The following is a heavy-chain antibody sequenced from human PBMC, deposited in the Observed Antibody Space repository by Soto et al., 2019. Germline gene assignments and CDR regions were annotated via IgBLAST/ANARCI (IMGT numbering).Heavy chain of an antibody. D-gene: IGHD3-22*01. V-gene: IGHV1-46*03. Sequence: ASVKVSCKASGYTFTSYYMHWVRQAPGQGLEWMGIINPSGGSTSYAQKFQGRVTMTRDTSTSTVYMELSSLRSEDTVVYYCARDRAYYYDSSGTLDYWGQVTLVTVSS. CDR2: INPSGGST. CDR3: ARDRAYYYDSSGTLDY. CDR1: GYTFTSYY. J-gene: IGHJ4*02.